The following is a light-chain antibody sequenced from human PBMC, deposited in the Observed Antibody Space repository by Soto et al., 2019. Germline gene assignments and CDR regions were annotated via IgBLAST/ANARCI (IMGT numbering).Light chain of an antibody. CDR1: QSVSSSY. J-gene: IGKJ2*01. Sequence: EIVLTQSPGTLSLSPGERATLSCRASQSVSSSYLAWYQQKPGQAPRILIYGASSRATGIPDRFSGSGSGTDFTLTIRRLEPEDFAVYYCQQYGASPYTFGQGTKLETK. CDR2: GAS. V-gene: IGKV3-20*01. CDR3: QQYGASPYT.